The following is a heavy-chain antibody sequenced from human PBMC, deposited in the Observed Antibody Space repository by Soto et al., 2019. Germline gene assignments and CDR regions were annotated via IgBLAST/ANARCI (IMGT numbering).Heavy chain of an antibody. J-gene: IGHJ4*02. CDR1: GYNFMPYG. CDR2: ISPWKGNT. CDR3: ARDLDPSGSYYTDY. D-gene: IGHD3-10*01. Sequence: GASVKVSCKASGYNFMPYGVNWVRQAPGQGLEWMGWISPWKGNTNYAQSFQGGVTMTTDTSTSTAYMELRSLTSDDTAVYYCARDLDPSGSYYTDYWGPGTLVTVSS. V-gene: IGHV1-18*04.